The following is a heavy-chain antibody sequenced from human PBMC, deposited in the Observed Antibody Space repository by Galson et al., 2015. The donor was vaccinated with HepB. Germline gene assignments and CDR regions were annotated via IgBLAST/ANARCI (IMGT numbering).Heavy chain of an antibody. CDR2: IFSNAAK. CDR1: EFSGHTARMG. D-gene: IGHD3-16*01. Sequence: PALVKPTQPRTLTCTVSEFSGHTARMGGSGMRQPPGKALEWLAHIFSNAAKSYSTRLRSSLTISKNTFKSQVVLIMTNMDPVDKATYDPGLIAPRRGGEVDYWGQGTTVIVSS. V-gene: IGHV2-26*01. CDR3: GLIAPRRGGEVDY. J-gene: IGHJ4*02.